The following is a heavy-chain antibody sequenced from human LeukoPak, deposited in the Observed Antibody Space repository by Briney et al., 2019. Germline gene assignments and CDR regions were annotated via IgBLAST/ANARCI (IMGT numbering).Heavy chain of an antibody. CDR3: AREVIAAAGNDY. Sequence: GGSLRLSCAASGFTFSSYSMNWVRHAPGEGLEWVSSISSSSSYIYYADSVKGRFTISRDNAKNSLYLQMNSLRAEDTAVYYCAREVIAAAGNDYWGQGTLVTVSS. CDR2: ISSSSSYI. J-gene: IGHJ4*02. D-gene: IGHD6-13*01. V-gene: IGHV3-21*01. CDR1: GFTFSSYS.